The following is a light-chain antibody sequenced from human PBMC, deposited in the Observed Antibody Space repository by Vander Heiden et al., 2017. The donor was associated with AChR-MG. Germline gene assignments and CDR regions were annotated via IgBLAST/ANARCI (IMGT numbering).Light chain of an antibody. J-gene: IGLJ1*01. CDR1: SSDVGGYNY. CDR2: DVS. V-gene: IGLV2-14*01. Sequence: QSALTQPASVLGSPGQSITISCTGTSSDVGGYNYVSWYQQHPGKAPKLMIYDVSNRPSGVSNRFSGSKSGNTASLTISGLQAEDEADYYCSSYTSSSSYVFGTGTKVTVL. CDR3: SSYTSSSSYV.